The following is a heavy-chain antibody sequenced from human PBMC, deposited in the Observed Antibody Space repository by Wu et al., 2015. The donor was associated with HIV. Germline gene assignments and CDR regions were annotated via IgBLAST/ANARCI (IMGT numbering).Heavy chain of an antibody. J-gene: IGHJ4*02. CDR1: GYPFSNYG. CDR3: ARRPQLVDQ. D-gene: IGHD2-15*01. Sequence: QIHLVQSGSEVKKPGASVKVSCKPSGYPFSNYGISWVRQAPGQGFEWMGWISGYNDNTDYGQKFQGRLTITADASTTTSYLELRSLRSQDTGIYFCARRPQLVDQWGQGNTGHRLL. CDR2: ISGYNDNT. V-gene: IGHV1-18*01.